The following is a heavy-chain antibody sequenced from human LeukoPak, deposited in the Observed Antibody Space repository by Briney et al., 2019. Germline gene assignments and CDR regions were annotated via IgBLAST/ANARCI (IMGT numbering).Heavy chain of an antibody. J-gene: IGHJ4*02. CDR2: IYSGGGT. CDR1: GFTVSNNY. D-gene: IGHD5-24*01. CDR3: ARAEVATPSPGYYYFEY. V-gene: IGHV3-66*01. Sequence: GSLRLSCAASGFTVSNNYMIWVRQAPGKGLEWVSVIYSGGGTYYADSVKGRFTISRDSSKNTLYLQMNSLRAEDTAVYYCARAEVATPSPGYYYFEYWGQGSLVTVSS.